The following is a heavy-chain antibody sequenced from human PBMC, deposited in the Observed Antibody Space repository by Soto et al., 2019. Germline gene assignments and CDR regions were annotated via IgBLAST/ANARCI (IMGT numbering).Heavy chain of an antibody. J-gene: IGHJ4*02. CDR3: ARRCTYSSGWDDSFDY. Sequence: PGGSLRLSCAASGFTFSSYGMHWVRQAPGKGLERVAVIWYDGSNKYYADSVKGRFTISRDNSKNTLYLQMNSLRAEDTAVYYCARRCTYSSGWDDSFDYWGQGTLVTVSS. V-gene: IGHV3-33*01. D-gene: IGHD6-19*01. CDR1: GFTFSSYG. CDR2: IWYDGSNK.